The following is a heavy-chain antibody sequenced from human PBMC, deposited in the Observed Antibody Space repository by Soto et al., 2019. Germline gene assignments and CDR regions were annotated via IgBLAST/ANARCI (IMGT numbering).Heavy chain of an antibody. CDR2: IYYKGYT. J-gene: IGHJ6*02. V-gene: IGHV4-39*01. D-gene: IGHD4-17*01. Sequence: QLQLQESGPGLVKPSETLSLTCTSSGDSISDSSFYWAWIRQPPGKGLEWIGSIYYKGYTKYNPSLESRGPITVDTSRNQFSLRLSSVTAADTAVYFCARHPDYGGNYYYYGMDVWGPGTTVIVSS. CDR3: ARHPDYGGNYYYYGMDV. CDR1: GDSISDSSFY.